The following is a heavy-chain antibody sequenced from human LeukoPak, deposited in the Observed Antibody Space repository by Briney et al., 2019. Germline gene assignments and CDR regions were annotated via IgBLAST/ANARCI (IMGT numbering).Heavy chain of an antibody. CDR2: ISTYKGNT. D-gene: IGHD3-10*01. CDR3: ARAGYYYGSGSNNWFDS. J-gene: IGHJ5*01. CDR1: GYTFTGYY. V-gene: IGHV1-18*04. Sequence: ASVKVSCKASGYTFTGYYMHWVRQAPVQGLEWMGWISTYKGNTKYTQKLQDRVTMTTDTSTSTAYVELRSLRSDDTAVYYCARAGYYYGSGSNNWFDSWGQGTLVTVSS.